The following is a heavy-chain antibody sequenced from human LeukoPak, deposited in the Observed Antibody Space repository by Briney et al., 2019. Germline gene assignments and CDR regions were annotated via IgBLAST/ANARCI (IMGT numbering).Heavy chain of an antibody. D-gene: IGHD2-15*01. V-gene: IGHV5-51*01. CDR1: GYSFTTYW. J-gene: IGHJ4*02. CDR2: IYLGDSDT. Sequence: GESLKISCKGSGYSFTTYWIAWVRQVPGRALEWMGIIYLGDSDTRYSPSFEGQVTFSADKSINTAYLQWSSLKASDTAIYYCARVVNLSFDYWGQGTLVTASS. CDR3: ARVVNLSFDY.